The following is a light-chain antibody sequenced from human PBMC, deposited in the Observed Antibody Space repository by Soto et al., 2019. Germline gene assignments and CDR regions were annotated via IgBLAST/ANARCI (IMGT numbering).Light chain of an antibody. CDR1: QSVSSNF. CDR3: QQYGSSSCT. CDR2: AAS. V-gene: IGKV3-20*01. J-gene: IGKJ1*01. Sequence: EIVLTQSPGTLSLSTGERATLSCRASQSVSSNFLAWYQQKPVQAPRLLIYAASNRAPGIPDRFEGSGSGSEFTLAITTLDPEDLAVYYCQQYGSSSCTFGQGTKAELK.